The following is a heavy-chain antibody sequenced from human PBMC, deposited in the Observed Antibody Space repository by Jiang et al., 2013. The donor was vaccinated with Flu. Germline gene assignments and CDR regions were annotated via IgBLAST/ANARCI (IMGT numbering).Heavy chain of an antibody. J-gene: IGHJ3*02. Sequence: SGAEVKKPGASVKVSCKASGYTFTSYAMHWVRQAPGQRLEWMGWINAGNGNTKYSQKFQGRVTITRDTSASTAYMELSSLRSEDTAVYYCARDLGVDSSGYDPRVAFDIWGQGTMVTVSS. V-gene: IGHV1-3*01. CDR3: ARDLGVDSSGYDPRVAFDI. D-gene: IGHD3-22*01. CDR2: INAGNGNT. CDR1: GYTFTSYA.